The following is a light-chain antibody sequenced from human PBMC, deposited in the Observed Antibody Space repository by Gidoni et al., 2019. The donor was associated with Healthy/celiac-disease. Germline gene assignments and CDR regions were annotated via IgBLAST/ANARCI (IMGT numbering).Light chain of an antibody. V-gene: IGLV2-14*01. CDR2: DVS. Sequence: QSALTQPASVSGSPGQSITISCTGTSSDVGGYNYVSWYQQHPCKAPKLMIYDVSNRPSGVSNRFSGSKSGNTASLTISGLQAEDEADYYCSSYTSSSRHVVFGGGTKLTVL. CDR3: SSYTSSSRHVV. CDR1: SSDVGGYNY. J-gene: IGLJ2*01.